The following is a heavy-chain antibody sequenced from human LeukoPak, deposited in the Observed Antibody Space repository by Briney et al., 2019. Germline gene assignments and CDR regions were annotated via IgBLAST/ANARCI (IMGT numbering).Heavy chain of an antibody. CDR1: GYSFTSYW. Sequence: GESLKISCKGSGYSFTSYWIGWVRRMPGKGLEWMGIIYPGDSDTRYSPSFQGQVTISADKSISTAYLQWSSLKASDTAMYYCARQVVVPAARGDAFDIWGQGTMVTVSS. V-gene: IGHV5-51*01. CDR3: ARQVVVPAARGDAFDI. J-gene: IGHJ3*02. CDR2: IYPGDSDT. D-gene: IGHD2-2*01.